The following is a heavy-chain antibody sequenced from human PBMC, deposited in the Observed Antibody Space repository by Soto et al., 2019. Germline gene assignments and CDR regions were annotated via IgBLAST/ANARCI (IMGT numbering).Heavy chain of an antibody. CDR1: GSTFTNAW. CDR2: IKSKTDGGTT. CDR3: TTGTFMVRGVIITLYYYGMDV. D-gene: IGHD3-10*01. V-gene: IGHV3-15*07. J-gene: IGHJ6*02. Sequence: GESLKISCAASGSTFTNAWLNWVRQAPGKGLEWVGRIKSKTDGGTTDYAAPVKGRFTISRDDSKNTLYLQMNSLKTEDTAVYYCTTGTFMVRGVIITLYYYGMDVWGQGTTVTVSS.